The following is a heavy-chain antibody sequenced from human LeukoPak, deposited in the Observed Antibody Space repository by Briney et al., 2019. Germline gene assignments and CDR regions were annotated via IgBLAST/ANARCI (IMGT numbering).Heavy chain of an antibody. J-gene: IGHJ4*02. D-gene: IGHD3-3*01. CDR1: GYTFTGYY. Sequence: GASVKVSCKASGYTFTGYYMHWVRQAPGQGLEWMGRINPNSGGTNYAQKFQGRVTMTRDTSISTAYMELSRLRSDDTAVYYCARDLKLEWLFGDYWGQGTLVTVSS. CDR3: ARDLKLEWLFGDY. V-gene: IGHV1-2*06. CDR2: INPNSGGT.